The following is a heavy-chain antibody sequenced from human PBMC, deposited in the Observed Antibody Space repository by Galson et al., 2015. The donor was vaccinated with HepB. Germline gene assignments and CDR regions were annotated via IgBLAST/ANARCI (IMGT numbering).Heavy chain of an antibody. CDR3: AKRGRLFDAFDI. D-gene: IGHD1-1*01. Sequence: SLRLSCAASGFTFSNYAMSWVRQAPGKGLEWVSAISGSVGTTYYADSVKGRFTISRDNSKNTLYLQMNSLRAEDTAVYYCAKRGRLFDAFDIWGQGTMVTVSS. CDR1: GFTFSNYA. CDR2: ISGSVGTT. J-gene: IGHJ3*02. V-gene: IGHV3-23*01.